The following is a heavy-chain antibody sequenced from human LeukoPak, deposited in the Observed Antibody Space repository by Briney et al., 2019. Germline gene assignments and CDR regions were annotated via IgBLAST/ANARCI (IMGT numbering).Heavy chain of an antibody. CDR1: GGSFSGYY. J-gene: IGHJ4*02. V-gene: IGHV4-34*01. Sequence: SETLSLTCAVYGGSFSGYYWSWIRQPPGEGLEWIGEINHSGSTNYNPSLKSRVTISVDTSKNQFSLKLSSVTAADTAVYYCARAKQVGQPGPVDYWGQGTLVTVSS. CDR3: ARAKQVGQPGPVDY. CDR2: INHSGST. D-gene: IGHD1/OR15-1a*01.